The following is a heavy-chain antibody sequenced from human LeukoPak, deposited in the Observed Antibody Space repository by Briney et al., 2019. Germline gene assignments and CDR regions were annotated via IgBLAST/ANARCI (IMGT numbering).Heavy chain of an antibody. Sequence: PGGSLRLSCAASGFTFSSYAMSWVRQAPGKGLEWVSAISGSGGSTYYADSVKGRFTISRDNSKNTLYLQMNSLRPEDTAFYYCAKQDSSGWYEGPYFKAWGQGTLVTVSS. CDR3: AKQDSSGWYEGPYFKA. J-gene: IGHJ5*02. CDR2: ISGSGGST. D-gene: IGHD6-19*01. CDR1: GFTFSSYA. V-gene: IGHV3-23*01.